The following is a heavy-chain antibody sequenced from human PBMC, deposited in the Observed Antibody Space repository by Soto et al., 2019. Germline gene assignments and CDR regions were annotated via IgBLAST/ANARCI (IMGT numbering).Heavy chain of an antibody. Sequence: QVQLVQSGAEVKKPGASVKGSCKASGYALTWFNIHSVRQAPGQRLEWMGWINAGNGNTKYSQKFQGRVTFTRDTAANTAYLDMSSLIAEDTAVYYCARQKDYDDCLDLWGQGTLVTVSS. D-gene: IGHD3-22*01. CDR1: GYALTWFN. CDR3: ARQKDYDDCLDL. CDR2: INAGNGNT. V-gene: IGHV1-3*01. J-gene: IGHJ4*02.